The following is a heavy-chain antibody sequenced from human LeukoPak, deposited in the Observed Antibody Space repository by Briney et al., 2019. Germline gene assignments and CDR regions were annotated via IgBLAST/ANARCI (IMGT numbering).Heavy chain of an antibody. D-gene: IGHD3-22*01. CDR1: GFTFSSYA. CDR3: AKDRYYYDSSGFTPH. J-gene: IGHJ4*02. V-gene: IGHV3-23*01. Sequence: GGSLGLSCAASGFTFSSYAMSWVRQAPGKGLEWVSAISGSGGSTYYADSVKGRFTISRDNSKNTLYLQMNSLRAEDTAVYYCAKDRYYYDSSGFTPHWGQGTLVTVSS. CDR2: ISGSGGST.